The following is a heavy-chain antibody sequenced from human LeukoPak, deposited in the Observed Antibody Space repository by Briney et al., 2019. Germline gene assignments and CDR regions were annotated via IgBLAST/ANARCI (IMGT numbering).Heavy chain of an antibody. Sequence: EASVKVSCKASGYTFTGYYMHWVRQAPGQGLEWMGIINPSGGSTSYAQKFQGRVTMTRDTSTSTVYMELSSLRSEDTAVYYCARDRGSSSWYSQNYYYGMDVWGQGTTVTVSS. V-gene: IGHV1-46*01. CDR2: INPSGGST. J-gene: IGHJ6*02. CDR3: ARDRGSSSWYSQNYYYGMDV. CDR1: GYTFTGYY. D-gene: IGHD6-13*01.